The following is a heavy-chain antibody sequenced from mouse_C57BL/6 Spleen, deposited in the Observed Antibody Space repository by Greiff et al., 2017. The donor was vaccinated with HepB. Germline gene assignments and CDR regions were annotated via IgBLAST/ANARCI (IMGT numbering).Heavy chain of an antibody. D-gene: IGHD2-5*01. Sequence: EVNVVESGGGLVKPGGSLKLSCAASGFTFSSYAMSWVRQTPEKRLEWVATISDGGSYTYYPDNVKGRFTISRDNAKNNLYLQMSHLKSEDTAMYYCASPPAYYSNYDYAMDYWGQGTSVTVSS. V-gene: IGHV5-4*03. CDR3: ASPPAYYSNYDYAMDY. CDR2: ISDGGSYT. J-gene: IGHJ4*01. CDR1: GFTFSSYA.